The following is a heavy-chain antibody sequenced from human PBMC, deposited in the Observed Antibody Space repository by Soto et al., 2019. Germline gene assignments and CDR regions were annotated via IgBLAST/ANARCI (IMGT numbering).Heavy chain of an antibody. CDR2: IKQDGSEK. CDR3: ARVPSPYYDILTGYRYYFDY. V-gene: IGHV3-7*01. Sequence: EVQLVESGGGLVQPGGSLRLSCAASGFTFRSYWMSWVRQAPGKGMEWVANIKQDGSEKYYVDSVKGRFTISRDNAKNSLYLQMNSLRAEDTAVYYCARVPSPYYDILTGYRYYFDYWGQGTLVTVSS. J-gene: IGHJ4*02. D-gene: IGHD3-9*01. CDR1: GFTFRSYW.